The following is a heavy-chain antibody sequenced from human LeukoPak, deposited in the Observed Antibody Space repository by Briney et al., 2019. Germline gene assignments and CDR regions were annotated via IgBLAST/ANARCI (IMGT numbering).Heavy chain of an antibody. CDR2: IWYDGSNK. J-gene: IGHJ3*02. D-gene: IGHD1-26*01. V-gene: IGHV3-33*06. CDR1: GFTFSSYG. CDR3: AKDRGGSYYGDAFDI. Sequence: GRSLRPSCAASGFTFSSYGVHWVRQAPGKGLEWVAVIWYDGSNKYYADSVKGRFTISRDNSKNTLYLQMNSLRAEDTAVYYCAKDRGGSYYGDAFDIWGQGTMVTVSS.